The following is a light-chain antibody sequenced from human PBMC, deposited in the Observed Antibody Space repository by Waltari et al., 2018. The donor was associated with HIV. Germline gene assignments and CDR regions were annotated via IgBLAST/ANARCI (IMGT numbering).Light chain of an antibody. V-gene: IGLV3-1*01. Sequence: SYDLDQPPLVSVSSGPTASIPCPGNNLGSQYVSWYHQRSAQSPLLVLYQDTKRPSGVPLPFSDSNSGNTPTLTINETQHVDEDDYSCQTWDSGTIVFGGGTKLSVL. CDR2: QDT. CDR1: NLGSQY. J-gene: IGLJ3*02. CDR3: QTWDSGTIV.